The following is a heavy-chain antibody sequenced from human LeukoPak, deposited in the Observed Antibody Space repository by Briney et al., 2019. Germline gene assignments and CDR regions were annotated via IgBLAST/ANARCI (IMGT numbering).Heavy chain of an antibody. CDR2: IKQDGSEK. V-gene: IGHV3-7*01. D-gene: IGHD3-3*01. J-gene: IGHJ4*02. Sequence: QPGGSLGLSCAASGFTFTNYWMNWVRQAPGKGLEWVARIKQDGSEKSYVESVKGRFTISRDNAKNSLYLQMGSLRAEDTALYYYAREGVAFDYWGQGTLVTVSS. CDR1: GFTFTNYW. CDR3: AREGVAFDY.